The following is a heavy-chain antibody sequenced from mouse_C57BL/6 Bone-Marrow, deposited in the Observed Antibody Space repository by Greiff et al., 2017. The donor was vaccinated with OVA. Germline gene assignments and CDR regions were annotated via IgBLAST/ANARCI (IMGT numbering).Heavy chain of an antibody. D-gene: IGHD1-1*01. CDR1: GFNIKDDY. J-gene: IGHJ2*01. CDR2: IDPENGDT. Sequence: EVQLQQSGAELVRPGASVKLSCTASGFNIKDDYMHWVKQRPEQGLAWIGWIDPENGDTEYASKFQGKATITADASSNTAYLQLSSLTSEDTAVYYCTVYYGSSYGFDYWGQGTTLTVSS. V-gene: IGHV14-4*01. CDR3: TVYYGSSYGFDY.